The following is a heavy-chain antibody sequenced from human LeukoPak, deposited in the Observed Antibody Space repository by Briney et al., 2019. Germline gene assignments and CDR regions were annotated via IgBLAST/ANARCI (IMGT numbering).Heavy chain of an antibody. CDR3: ARQNSYNYAYFDY. J-gene: IGHJ4*02. V-gene: IGHV4-39*01. Sequence: SETLSLTCTVSGGSISSPFYYWGWIRQPPGKGLQWIGAISYSGSTYYNPSPKSRVTISVDTSKNQFSLKLSSVTAADMAVYYCARQNSYNYAYFDYWGQGTLVTVSS. CDR1: GGSISSPFYY. CDR2: ISYSGST. D-gene: IGHD5-24*01.